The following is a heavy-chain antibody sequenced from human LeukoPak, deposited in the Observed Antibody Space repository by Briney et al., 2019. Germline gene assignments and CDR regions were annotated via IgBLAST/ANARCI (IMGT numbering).Heavy chain of an antibody. CDR3: ARRYGSGSLQYYFDY. J-gene: IGHJ4*02. CDR2: IYYSGST. D-gene: IGHD3-10*01. Sequence: PSETLSLTCTVSGGSISSYYWSWIRQPPGKGLEWIGSIYYSGSTYYNPSLKSRVTISVDTSKNQFSLKLSSVTAADTAVYYCARRYGSGSLQYYFDYWGQGTLVTVSS. CDR1: GGSISSYY. V-gene: IGHV4-59*05.